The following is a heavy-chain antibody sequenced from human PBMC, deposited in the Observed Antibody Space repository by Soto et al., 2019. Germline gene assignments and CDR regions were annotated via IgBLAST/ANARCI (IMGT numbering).Heavy chain of an antibody. J-gene: IGHJ3*02. Sequence: QVQLVESGGGVVQPGRSLRLSCAASGFTFSSYAMHWVRQAPGKGLEWVAVISYDGSNKYYADSVKGRFTISRDNXXNTLYLQMNSLRAEDTAVYYCASPYGDPPVDAFDIWGQGTMVTVSS. CDR3: ASPYGDPPVDAFDI. D-gene: IGHD4-17*01. CDR2: ISYDGSNK. V-gene: IGHV3-30-3*01. CDR1: GFTFSSYA.